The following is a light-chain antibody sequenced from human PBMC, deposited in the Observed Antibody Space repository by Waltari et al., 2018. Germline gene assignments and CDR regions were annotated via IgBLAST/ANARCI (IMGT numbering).Light chain of an antibody. CDR1: SGYSNLYNY. CDR2: EVT. CDR3: SSYTTALTWV. J-gene: IGLJ3*02. V-gene: IGLV2-14*01. Sequence: QSALTQPASLSGSPGQSITISCTGVSGYSNLYNYVSWYQHQPGKAPRLIIYEVTKRPSGISYRFSGSKSDNTASLTISGLQAEDEADYYCSSYTTALTWVFGGGTKLTVL.